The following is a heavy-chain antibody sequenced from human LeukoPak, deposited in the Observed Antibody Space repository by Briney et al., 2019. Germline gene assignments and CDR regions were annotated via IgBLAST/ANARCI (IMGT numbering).Heavy chain of an antibody. CDR2: ISSSSSYI. CDR3: ARDMGLTTVTTVFAFDI. J-gene: IGHJ3*02. V-gene: IGHV3-21*01. CDR1: GFAFSSFS. Sequence: GGSLRLSCAASGFAFSSFSMNWVRRVPGKGLEWVSSISSSSSYIHYADSVKGRFTISRDNAKSSLYLQMNSQRAEDTAVYYCARDMGLTTVTTVFAFDIWGQGTMVTVSS. D-gene: IGHD4-17*01.